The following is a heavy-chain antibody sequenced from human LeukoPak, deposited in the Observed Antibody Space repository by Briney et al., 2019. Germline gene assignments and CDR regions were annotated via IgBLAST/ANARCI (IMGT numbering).Heavy chain of an antibody. CDR2: IIPIFGTA. Sequence: SVKVSCKASGGTFSSYAISWVRQAPGQGLEWMGGIIPIFGTANYAQKFQGRVTITTDESTSTAYMELSSLRSEDTAVYYCARVVGVGHRGYPFDCWGQGTLVTVSS. CDR1: GGTFSSYA. D-gene: IGHD3-10*01. V-gene: IGHV1-69*05. J-gene: IGHJ4*02. CDR3: ARVVGVGHRGYPFDC.